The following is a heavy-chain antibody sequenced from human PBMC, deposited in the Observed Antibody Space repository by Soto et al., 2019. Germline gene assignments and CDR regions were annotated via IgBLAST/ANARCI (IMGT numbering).Heavy chain of an antibody. D-gene: IGHD6-19*01. CDR3: ATDHLEHRKGYSSGWYRFDY. CDR1: GYTLTELS. V-gene: IGHV1-24*01. Sequence: QVQLVQSGAEVKKPGASVKVSCKVSGYTLTELSMHWVRQAPGQGLEWMGGFDPEDGETIYAQKFQGRVTMTEDTSTDTAYMELSSLRSEDTAVYYCATDHLEHRKGYSSGWYRFDYWGQGTLVTVSS. J-gene: IGHJ4*02. CDR2: FDPEDGET.